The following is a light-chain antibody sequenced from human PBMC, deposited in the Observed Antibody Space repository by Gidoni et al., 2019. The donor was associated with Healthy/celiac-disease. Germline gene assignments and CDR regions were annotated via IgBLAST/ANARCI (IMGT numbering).Light chain of an antibody. CDR3: QQANSFPIT. CDR2: AAA. J-gene: IGKJ5*01. V-gene: IGKV1-12*01. CDR1: QGMSSW. Sequence: DIQMPQSPSSVSASVGDRVTITCRASQGMSSWLAWYQQKPGKAPKLLIYAAARLQSGVPSRFSGGGSGTDFTLTISSLQPEDFATYYCQQANSFPITFGQGTRLEIK.